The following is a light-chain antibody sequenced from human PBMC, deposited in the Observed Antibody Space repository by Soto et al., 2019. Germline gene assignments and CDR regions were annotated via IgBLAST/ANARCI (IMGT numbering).Light chain of an antibody. CDR3: QQYDSLPPKYT. Sequence: EIVLTQSPGTLCLSPGERATLPCRASESVSSIYLAWYQPKPGQAPRLLIYGASTRATGIPDRFSGSGSGKCFTVTISSLPPEDFAVYYCQQYDSLPPKYTFGQGTKLEIK. V-gene: IGKV3-20*01. J-gene: IGKJ2*01. CDR2: GAS. CDR1: ESVSSIY.